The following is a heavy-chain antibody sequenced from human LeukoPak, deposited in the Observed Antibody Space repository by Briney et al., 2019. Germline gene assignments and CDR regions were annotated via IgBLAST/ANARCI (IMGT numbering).Heavy chain of an antibody. CDR2: ISSSSSTI. J-gene: IGHJ1*01. CDR1: GFTFSTYN. D-gene: IGHD3-22*01. CDR3: AKDSDYYHSSGYYYAYFQH. Sequence: GGSLRLSCAVSGFTFSTYNMNWVRQAPGKGLEWVSYISSSSSTIYYADSVKGRFTISRDNAKNSLYLQMNSLRDEDTAVYYCAKDSDYYHSSGYYYAYFQHWGQGTLVTVSS. V-gene: IGHV3-48*02.